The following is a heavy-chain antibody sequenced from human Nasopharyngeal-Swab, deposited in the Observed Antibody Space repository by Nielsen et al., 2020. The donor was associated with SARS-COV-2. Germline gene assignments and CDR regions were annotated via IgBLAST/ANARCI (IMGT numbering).Heavy chain of an antibody. CDR2: ISGNIGTT. D-gene: IGHD1-26*01. CDR1: GYTFTRYG. Sequence: ASVKVSCKASGYTFTRYGIRWVRQAPGQGLEWMGWISGNIGTTNYAQNLQGRVTMTTDTSTSTAYMELRNLRSDDTAVYYCARGSTLIDYWGQGTLVTVSS. CDR3: ARGSTLIDY. V-gene: IGHV1-18*01. J-gene: IGHJ4*02.